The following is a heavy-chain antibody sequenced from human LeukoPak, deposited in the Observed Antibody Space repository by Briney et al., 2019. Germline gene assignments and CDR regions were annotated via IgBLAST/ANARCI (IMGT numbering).Heavy chain of an antibody. CDR2: INPNSGGT. CDR1: GYTFTGYY. CDR3: AREPPLSSWSFDY. J-gene: IGHJ4*02. Sequence: ASVKVSCKTSGYTFTGYYMHWVRQAPGQGLEWMGWINPNSGGTNYAQKFQGRVTMTRDTSISTAYMELSRLRSDDTAVYYCAREPPLSSWSFDYWGQGTLVTVSS. D-gene: IGHD6-13*01. V-gene: IGHV1-2*02.